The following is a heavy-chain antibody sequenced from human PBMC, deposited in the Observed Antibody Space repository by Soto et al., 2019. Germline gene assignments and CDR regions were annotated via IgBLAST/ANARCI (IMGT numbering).Heavy chain of an antibody. CDR3: ARQDYSNYRGGMDV. D-gene: IGHD2-2*01. V-gene: IGHV5-51*01. J-gene: IGHJ6*02. Sequence: GESLKISCKTSGYSFTSHWIAWVRQMPGKGLEWMGIIYPSDSDIRYRPSFQGQVTISVDKSISTAYLQWSSLKDSDTATYYCARQDYSNYRGGMDVWGQGTTVTVSS. CDR2: IYPSDSDI. CDR1: GYSFTSHW.